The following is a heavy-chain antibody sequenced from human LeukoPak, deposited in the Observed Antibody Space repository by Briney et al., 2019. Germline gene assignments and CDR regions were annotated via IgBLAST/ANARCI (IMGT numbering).Heavy chain of an antibody. CDR3: ARDRSYYDSSGHDYFDY. J-gene: IGHJ4*02. CDR2: IYSGGST. CDR1: GFTVSSNY. V-gene: IGHV3-66*02. D-gene: IGHD3-22*01. Sequence: GGSLRLSCAASGFTVSSNYMSWVRQAPGKGLEGVSVIYSGGSTYYADSVKGRFTISRDNSKNTLYLQMNSLRAEDTAVYYCARDRSYYDSSGHDYFDYWGQGTLVTVSS.